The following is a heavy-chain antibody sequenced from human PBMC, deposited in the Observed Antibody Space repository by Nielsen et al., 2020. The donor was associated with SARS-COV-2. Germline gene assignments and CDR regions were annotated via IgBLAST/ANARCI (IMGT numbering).Heavy chain of an antibody. J-gene: IGHJ4*02. CDR2: IHPSGNT. Sequence: SETLSLTCAVYGGSFSGYYWNWIRQPPGKGLEWIGEIHPSGNTNYNPSLESRVTMSLDTSKNQFSLRLSSVTAADTAVYYCARDGVSGNYFDYWGPGTLVTVSS. CDR3: ARDGVSGNYFDY. CDR1: GGSFSGYY. D-gene: IGHD6-19*01. V-gene: IGHV4-34*01.